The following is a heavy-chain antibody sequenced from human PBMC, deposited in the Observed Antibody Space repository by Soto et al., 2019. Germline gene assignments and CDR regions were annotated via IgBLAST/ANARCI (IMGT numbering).Heavy chain of an antibody. Sequence: SVKVSCKASGGTFSSYAISWVRQAPGQGLEWMGGIIPIFGTANYAQKFQGRVTITADESTSTXXXXXXXXXXXXXAVYYCAXEPGYSFPRGVVVVAATKYNWFDPWGQGTLVTVSS. V-gene: IGHV1-69*13. CDR3: AXEPGYSFPRGVVVVAATKYNWFDP. CDR1: GGTFSSYA. J-gene: IGHJ5*02. D-gene: IGHD2-15*01. CDR2: IIPIFGTA.